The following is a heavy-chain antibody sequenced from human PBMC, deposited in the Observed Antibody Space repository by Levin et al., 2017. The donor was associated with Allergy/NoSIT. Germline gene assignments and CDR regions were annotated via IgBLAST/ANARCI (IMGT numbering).Heavy chain of an antibody. CDR2: ISYSGNT. J-gene: IGHJ6*03. Sequence: SQTLSLTCKVSGGSISSGDYYWRWVRQHSGKGLEWIGYISYSGNTNYSPSLKSRVTISADTSEEQFSLKVTSVTAADTAVYYCVRERRYGGFGRYYYYMDVWGEGITVTVAS. V-gene: IGHV4-31*03. CDR1: GGSISSGDYY. CDR3: VRERRYGGFGRYYYYMDV. D-gene: IGHD1-26*01.